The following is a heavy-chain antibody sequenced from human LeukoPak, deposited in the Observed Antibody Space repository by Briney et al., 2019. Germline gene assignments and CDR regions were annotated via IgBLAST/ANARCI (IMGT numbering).Heavy chain of an antibody. J-gene: IGHJ4*02. CDR2: INHSGST. CDR3: ARAGLDY. CDR1: GGSFSGYY. V-gene: IGHV4-34*01. Sequence: SETLSLTCAVYGGSFSGYYWSWIRQPPGKGLEWIGEINHSGSTNYNPSLKSRVTISVDTSENQFSLKLSSVTAADTAVYYCARAGLDYWGQGTLVTVSS.